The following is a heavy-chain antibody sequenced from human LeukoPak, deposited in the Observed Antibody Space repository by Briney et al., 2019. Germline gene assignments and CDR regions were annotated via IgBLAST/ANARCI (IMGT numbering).Heavy chain of an antibody. D-gene: IGHD6-13*01. CDR2: ISSSGSTI. V-gene: IGHV3-48*03. J-gene: IGHJ4*02. CDR3: ASGTAEAPLDN. CDR1: GFTFSSYE. Sequence: PGGSLRLSCAASGFTFSSYEMNWVRQAPGKGLEWVSYISSSGSTIYYAESVKGRFTISRDSAKNSLYLQMNSLRADDTAVYYCASGTAEAPLDNWGQGTLVTVSS.